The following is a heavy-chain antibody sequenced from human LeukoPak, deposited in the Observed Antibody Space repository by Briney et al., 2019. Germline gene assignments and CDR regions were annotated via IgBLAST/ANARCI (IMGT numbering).Heavy chain of an antibody. CDR2: INPNSGGT. CDR3: ARWFVVPAAGEGYAFDS. D-gene: IGHD2-2*01. V-gene: IGHV1-2*02. Sequence: ASVKVSFKASGYTFTGYYMHWVRQSPGQGLEWMGWINPNSGGTNYAQKFQGRVTMTRDTSVRTAYMELSRLTSDDTAVYYCARWFVVPAAGEGYAFDSWGQGTMVTVSA. CDR1: GYTFTGYY. J-gene: IGHJ3*02.